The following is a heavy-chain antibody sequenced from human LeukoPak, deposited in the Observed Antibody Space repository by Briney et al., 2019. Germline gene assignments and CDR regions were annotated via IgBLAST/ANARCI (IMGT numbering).Heavy chain of an antibody. CDR3: VTHYYYYYYMDV. J-gene: IGHJ6*03. CDR2: INPSGGST. Sequence: ASVRVSCKASGYTFTSYYMHWVRQAPGQGLEWMGIINPSGGSTSYAQKFQGRVTMTRDMSTSTVYMELSSLRSEDTAVYYCVTHYYYYYYMDVWGKGTTVTVSS. V-gene: IGHV1-46*03. CDR1: GYTFTSYY.